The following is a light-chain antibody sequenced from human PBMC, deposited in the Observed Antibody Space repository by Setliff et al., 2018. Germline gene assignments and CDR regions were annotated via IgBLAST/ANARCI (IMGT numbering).Light chain of an antibody. Sequence: QSVLTQPRSVSGSPGQSVTISCTGTSSDVGGYNYVSWYQQFPGEAPQLIIYAASDRPSGVSHRFSGSKSGNTASLTISGLQAEDEADYYCCSYTNRATYVFGTGTKVTVL. V-gene: IGLV2-11*01. J-gene: IGLJ1*01. CDR3: CSYTNRATYV. CDR1: SSDVGGYNY. CDR2: AAS.